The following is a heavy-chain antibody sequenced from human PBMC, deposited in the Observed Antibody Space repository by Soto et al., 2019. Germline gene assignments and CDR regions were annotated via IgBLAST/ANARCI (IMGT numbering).Heavy chain of an antibody. CDR3: ARTYVTGVVVVPASKDYMDV. J-gene: IGHJ6*03. D-gene: IGHD2-2*01. CDR1: GGSISSSTSS. Sequence: QLQLQESGPGLVKPSETLSLTCTVSGGSISSSTSSWGWIRQPPGKGLEWLGIISYSGSTYYSPALTSRVTVPVDASKNLFSLKLSSVTAADPAVYYCARTYVTGVVVVPASKDYMDVWGKGTTFTVS. V-gene: IGHV4-39*01. CDR2: ISYSGST.